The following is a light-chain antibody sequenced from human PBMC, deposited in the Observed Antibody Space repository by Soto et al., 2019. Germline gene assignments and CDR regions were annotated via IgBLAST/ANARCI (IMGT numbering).Light chain of an antibody. CDR3: SSYAGNNNFEV. CDR1: SSDVGGYNY. V-gene: IGLV2-8*01. Sequence: QSALTQPPSASGSPGQSVTISCTGTSSDVGGYNYVSWYQQHPGKAPKLLIYEVNKRPSGVPNRFSGSKSANTASLTVSGLQAENEADYYCSSYAGNNNFEVFGTGTKRTGL. J-gene: IGLJ1*01. CDR2: EVN.